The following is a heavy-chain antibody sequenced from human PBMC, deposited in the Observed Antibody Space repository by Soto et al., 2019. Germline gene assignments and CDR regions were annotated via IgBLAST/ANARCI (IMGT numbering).Heavy chain of an antibody. CDR1: GYTFTSYG. D-gene: IGHD3-16*01. J-gene: IGHJ5*02. CDR2: MSAYNGNT. CDR3: ARDMRRHRRINWFDP. Sequence: QVQLVQSGAEVKKPGASVKVSCKASGYTFTSYGICWVRQAPGQGLEWMGWMSAYNGNTNYAQKRKGRGHRTADTSTSTGYMELRSLRSDDTAVYYCARDMRRHRRINWFDPWGQGTLVTVSS. V-gene: IGHV1-18*01.